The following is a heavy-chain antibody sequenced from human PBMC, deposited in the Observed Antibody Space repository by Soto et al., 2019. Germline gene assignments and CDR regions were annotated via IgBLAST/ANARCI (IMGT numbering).Heavy chain of an antibody. V-gene: IGHV3-73*01. J-gene: IGHJ4*02. CDR2: IRSKANSYAT. Sequence: EVQLVESGGGLVQPGGSLKLSCAASGFTFSGSAMHWVRQASGKGLEWVGRIRSKANSYATAYAASVKCRFTISRDDSKNTAYLQMNSLKTEDTAVYYCTRPSGYCSGGSCYSVPTAGDWGQGTLVTVSS. D-gene: IGHD2-15*01. CDR3: TRPSGYCSGGSCYSVPTAGD. CDR1: GFTFSGSA.